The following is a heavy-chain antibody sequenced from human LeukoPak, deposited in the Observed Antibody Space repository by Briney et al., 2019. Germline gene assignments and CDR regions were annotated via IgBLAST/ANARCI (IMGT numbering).Heavy chain of an antibody. CDR1: GFTFSSYD. Sequence: PGGSLRLSCAASGFTFSSYDMHWVRQATGKGLEWVSTIGTAGDTYYADPVKGRFTISRENAKNSLYLQMNSLRAGDTAVYYCTRGRTMSYWGQGTLVTVSS. V-gene: IGHV3-13*04. CDR2: IGTAGDT. CDR3: TRGRTMSY. D-gene: IGHD3-22*01. J-gene: IGHJ4*02.